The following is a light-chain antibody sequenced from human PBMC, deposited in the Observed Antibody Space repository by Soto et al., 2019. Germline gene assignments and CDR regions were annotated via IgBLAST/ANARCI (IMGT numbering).Light chain of an antibody. CDR2: AAS. CDR3: QPANRFPLT. CDR1: QGISSW. J-gene: IGKJ4*01. V-gene: IGKV1-12*01. Sequence: DSQMTQSPSSVSASVGDRVTITCRTIQGISSWLSWYQQKPGQAPRLLIYAASSLQSGVPSRFRRSGSATDFTLTISSLQPEDFATYYCQPANRFPLTFGEGTKVEIK.